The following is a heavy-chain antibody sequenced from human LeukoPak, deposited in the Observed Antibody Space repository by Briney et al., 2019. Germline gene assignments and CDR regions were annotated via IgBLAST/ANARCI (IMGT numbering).Heavy chain of an antibody. J-gene: IGHJ4*02. CDR2: NSWDGGST. V-gene: IGHV3-43*01. CDR3: AKDIQPGGQWLGLFDY. Sequence: GGSLRLSCAASGFTFDDYTMHWVRQAPGKGLEWVSLNSWDGGSTYYADSVKGRFTISRDNSKNSLYLQMNSLRTEDTALYYCAKDIQPGGQWLGLFDYWGQGTLVTVSS. CDR1: GFTFDDYT. D-gene: IGHD6-19*01.